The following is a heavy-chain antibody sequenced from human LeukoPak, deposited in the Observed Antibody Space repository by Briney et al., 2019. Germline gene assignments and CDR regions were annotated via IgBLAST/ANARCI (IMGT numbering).Heavy chain of an antibody. CDR1: GFTFSSYS. D-gene: IGHD1-14*01. J-gene: IGHJ4*02. CDR3: AGEVDTMHSEYYLDS. V-gene: IGHV3-48*01. Sequence: GGSLRLSCAASGFTFSSYSMNWVRQAPGKGLGWVSYISSAGSTIYYTDSVKGRFTISRDNAKDSLFLQVDSLRAEDTAVYFCAGEVDTMHSEYYLDSWGQGTLVTVSS. CDR2: ISSAGSTI.